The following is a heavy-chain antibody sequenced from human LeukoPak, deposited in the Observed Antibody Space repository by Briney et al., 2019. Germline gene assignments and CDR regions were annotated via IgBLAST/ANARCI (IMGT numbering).Heavy chain of an antibody. CDR2: INPSGGST. V-gene: IGHV1-46*01. Sequence: ASVKVSCKASGYTFTSYYMHWVRQAPGQGLEWMGIINPSGGSTSYAQKFQGRVTMTRDMSTSTVYMELSSLRSEDTAVYYWARDDYGDAPGLDNWFDPWGQGTLVTVSS. CDR1: GYTFTSYY. D-gene: IGHD4-17*01. J-gene: IGHJ5*02. CDR3: ARDDYGDAPGLDNWFDP.